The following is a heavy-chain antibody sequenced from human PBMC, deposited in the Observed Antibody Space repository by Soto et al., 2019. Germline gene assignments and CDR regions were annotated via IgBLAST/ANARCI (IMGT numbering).Heavy chain of an antibody. D-gene: IGHD3-9*01. J-gene: IGHJ2*01. Sequence: GGSLRLSCAASGFTFSSYSMNWVRQAPGKGLEWVSYISSSSTIYYADSVKGRFTISRDNAKNSLYLQMNSLRAEDTAVYYCARERYFDRSYWYFDLWGRGTLVTVSS. CDR1: GFTFSSYS. CDR3: ARERYFDRSYWYFDL. V-gene: IGHV3-48*01. CDR2: ISSSSTI.